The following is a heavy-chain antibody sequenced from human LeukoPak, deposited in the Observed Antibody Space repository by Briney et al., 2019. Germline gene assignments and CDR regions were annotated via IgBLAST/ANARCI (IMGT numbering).Heavy chain of an antibody. D-gene: IGHD5-18*01. Sequence: PGGSLRLSCAASGFTFSSCWMSWVRQAPGKGLEWVANIKQGGSEKYYVDSVEGRFTISRDNAKNSLYLQMNSLRAEDTAVYYCAREQGGYSYGTNYYYYYGMDVWGQGTTVTVSS. V-gene: IGHV3-7*01. CDR2: IKQGGSEK. CDR3: AREQGGYSYGTNYYYYYGMDV. CDR1: GFTFSSCW. J-gene: IGHJ6*02.